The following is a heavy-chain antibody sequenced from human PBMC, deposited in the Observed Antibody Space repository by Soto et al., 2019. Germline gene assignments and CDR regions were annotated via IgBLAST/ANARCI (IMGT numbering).Heavy chain of an antibody. D-gene: IGHD5-12*01. Sequence: QITLKESGPTLVKPTQTLTLTCTFSGFSLSTSGVGVGWIRQPPGKALEWLALIYWDDDKRYSPSLKSRLTITKDTSKNQVVLTMTNMDPVDTAPYYCAHRLGYGFDYWGQGTLVTVSS. CDR2: IYWDDDK. CDR3: AHRLGYGFDY. V-gene: IGHV2-5*02. CDR1: GFSLSTSGVG. J-gene: IGHJ4*02.